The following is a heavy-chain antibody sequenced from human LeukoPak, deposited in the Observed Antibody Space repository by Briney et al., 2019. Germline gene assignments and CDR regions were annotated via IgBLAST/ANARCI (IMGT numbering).Heavy chain of an antibody. CDR3: ARYRDSSGYDYLI. D-gene: IGHD3-22*01. CDR2: ICRDDSDT. J-gene: IGHJ4*02. Sequence: GESLKISCAASGYTFSNYWIGWVRQMPGKGLEWVGIICRDDSDTKYSPSFQGQVTISADKTISTAYLQWSSLKASDTAMYYCARYRDSSGYDYLIWGEGTLVTVSS. CDR1: GYTFSNYW. V-gene: IGHV5-51*03.